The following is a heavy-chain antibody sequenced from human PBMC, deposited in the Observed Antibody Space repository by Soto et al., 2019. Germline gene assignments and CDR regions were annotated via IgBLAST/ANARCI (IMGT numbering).Heavy chain of an antibody. CDR3: AGGRAKALFYYGMGV. V-gene: IGHV1-69*01. J-gene: IGHJ6*02. CDR1: GGTFSGYG. CDR2: IIPIFGTT. Sequence: QDQMVQSGTEVKKPGSSLRVSCKASGGTFSGYGISWVRQAPGQGLEWMGGIIPIFGTTNYGQKFRDRVTISADEARSTVYMDLRSLRIEDTAVYYCAGGRAKALFYYGMGVRGQGAAVTVSS.